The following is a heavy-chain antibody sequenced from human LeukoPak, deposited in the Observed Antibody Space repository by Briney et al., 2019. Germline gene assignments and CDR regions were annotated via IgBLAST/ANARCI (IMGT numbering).Heavy chain of an antibody. CDR2: IGDSGSTT. CDR3: AKVRGSGTFAALDI. CDR1: GFTFDDYA. J-gene: IGHJ3*02. Sequence: GGSLRLSCAASGFTFDDYAMHWVRQAPGKGLEWVSSIGDSGSTTYYADSVKGRFTISRDNSKNTLYLQMNSLRAEDTALYYCAKVRGSGTFAALDIWGQGTMVTVSS. V-gene: IGHV3-23*01. D-gene: IGHD2-2*01.